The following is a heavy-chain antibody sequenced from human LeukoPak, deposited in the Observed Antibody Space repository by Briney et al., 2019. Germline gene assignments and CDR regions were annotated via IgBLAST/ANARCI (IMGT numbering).Heavy chain of an antibody. D-gene: IGHD5-18*01. CDR2: IYYSGST. Sequence: SETLSLTCTVSGGSISSYYWSWIRQPPGKGLEWIGYIYYSGSTNYNPSLKSRVTISVDTSKNQFSLKLSSVTAADTAVYYCARTTSTEYSHDYWGQGTLVTVSS. J-gene: IGHJ4*02. V-gene: IGHV4-59*01. CDR3: ARTTSTEYSHDY. CDR1: GGSISSYY.